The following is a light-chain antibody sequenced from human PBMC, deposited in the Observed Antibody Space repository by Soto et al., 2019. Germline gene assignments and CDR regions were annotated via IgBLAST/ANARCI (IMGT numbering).Light chain of an antibody. V-gene: IGKV1-5*01. Sequence: DIQMTQSPSTLSGYVGDRVTITCRASQTISSWLAWYQQKPGKAPKLLIYAASNLQSGVPSRFSGRGSGTDFTLTISRLEPEDFAVYYCQQYGSSGTFGQGTKVDI. CDR3: QQYGSSGT. J-gene: IGKJ1*01. CDR2: AAS. CDR1: QTISSW.